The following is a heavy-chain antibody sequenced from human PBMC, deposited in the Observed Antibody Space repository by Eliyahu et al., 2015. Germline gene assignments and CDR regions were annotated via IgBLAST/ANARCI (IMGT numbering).Heavy chain of an antibody. D-gene: IGHD2-15*01. V-gene: IGHV3-21*01. CDR2: ISSSSSYX. Sequence: EVQLVESGGGLVQPGGSLXLSCAASGFTFXSYWXSWVRPAPGKGLEWVSSISSSSSYXYYADSVKGRFTISRDNAKNSLYLQMNSLRAEDTAVYYCARVYCSGGSCFGMGLFDYWGQGTLVTVSS. CDR1: GFTFXSYW. J-gene: IGHJ4*02. CDR3: ARVYCSGGSCFGMGLFDY.